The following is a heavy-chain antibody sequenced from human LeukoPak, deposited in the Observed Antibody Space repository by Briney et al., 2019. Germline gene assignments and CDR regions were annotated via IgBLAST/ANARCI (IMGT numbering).Heavy chain of an antibody. J-gene: IGHJ6*03. CDR3: ARWGHEDHYYYYYYMDV. D-gene: IGHD2-15*01. V-gene: IGHV4-34*01. CDR2: INHSGST. Sequence: SETLSLTCAVYGGSFSGYYWSWIRQPPGKGLEWIGEINHSGSTNYNPSLKSRVTISVDTSKNQFSLKLSSVTAADTAVYYCARWGHEDHYYYYYYMDVWGKGTTVTVSS. CDR1: GGSFSGYY.